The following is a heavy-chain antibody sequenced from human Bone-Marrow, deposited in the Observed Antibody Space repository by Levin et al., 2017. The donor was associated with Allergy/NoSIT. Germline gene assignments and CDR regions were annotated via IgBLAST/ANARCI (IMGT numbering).Heavy chain of an antibody. D-gene: IGHD4-17*01. V-gene: IGHV1-2*02. CDR2: INPNNGAT. Sequence: GESLKISCKASGFAFTDYYMHWVRQAPGQGLEWLGWINPNNGATKYALKFQDRVTMTRDTSISTAYMEFRRLRSDDTAVFCCARDPAVTRDGYFDLWGRGTLVRVSS. J-gene: IGHJ2*01. CDR3: ARDPAVTRDGYFDL. CDR1: GFAFTDYY.